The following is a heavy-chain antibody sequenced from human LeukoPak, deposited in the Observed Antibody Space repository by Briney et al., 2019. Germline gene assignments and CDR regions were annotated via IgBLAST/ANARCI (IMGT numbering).Heavy chain of an antibody. CDR1: GFSFSSHG. CDR3: AELGITMIGGV. J-gene: IGHJ6*04. V-gene: IGHV3-23*01. D-gene: IGHD3-10*02. Sequence: GGSLRLPCAASGFSFSSHGMSWVRQAPGKGLEWVSGIIGGAGSTYYADSVKGRFTISGDNSKNTLFLQMNSLRAEDTAVYYCAELGITMIGGVWGKGTTVTISS. CDR2: IIGGAGST.